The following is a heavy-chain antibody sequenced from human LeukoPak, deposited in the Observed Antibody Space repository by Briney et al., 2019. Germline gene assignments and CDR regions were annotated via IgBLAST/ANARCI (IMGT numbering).Heavy chain of an antibody. J-gene: IGHJ4*02. CDR2: ISYDGSNK. CDR3: ARGTTGTTKFDY. CDR1: GFTFGSYA. V-gene: IGHV3-30-3*01. Sequence: PGRSLRLSCAASGFTFGSYAMHWVRQAPGKGLEWVAVISYDGSNKYYADSVKGRFTISRNNSKNTLYLQMNSLRAEDTAVYYCARGTTGTTKFDYWGQGTLVTVSS. D-gene: IGHD1-1*01.